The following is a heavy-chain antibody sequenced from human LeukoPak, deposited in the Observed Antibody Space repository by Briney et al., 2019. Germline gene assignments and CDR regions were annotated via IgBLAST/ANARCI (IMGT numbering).Heavy chain of an antibody. V-gene: IGHV4-34*01. Sequence: PSETLSLTCAVYGGSFSGYYWSWIRQPPGKGLEWIGEINHSGSTNYNPSLKSRVTISVDTSKNQFSLKLSSVTAADTAVYYCARREGGRLLWFGGLSRKYYFDYWGQGTLVTVSS. CDR1: GGSFSGYY. CDR3: ARREGGRLLWFGGLSRKYYFDY. CDR2: INHSGST. J-gene: IGHJ4*02. D-gene: IGHD3-10*01.